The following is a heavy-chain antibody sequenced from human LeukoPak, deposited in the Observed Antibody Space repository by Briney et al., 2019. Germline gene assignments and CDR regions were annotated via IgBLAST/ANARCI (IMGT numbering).Heavy chain of an antibody. CDR2: INTDGTVT. CDR3: ATKQWLAPPPDS. Sequence: PGGPLRLSCAASGFTFSKYWMLWVRQAPGRGLESVSRINTDGTVTTYADSVKGRFTVSRDNADNTMFLQMNSVRDEDTAVYYCATKQWLAPPPDSWGQGTPVTVSS. D-gene: IGHD6-19*01. CDR1: GFTFSKYW. V-gene: IGHV3-74*01. J-gene: IGHJ4*02.